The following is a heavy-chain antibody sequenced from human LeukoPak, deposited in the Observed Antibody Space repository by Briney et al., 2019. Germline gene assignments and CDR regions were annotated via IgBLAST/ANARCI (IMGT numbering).Heavy chain of an antibody. J-gene: IGHJ4*02. CDR2: IRYDVSNK. Sequence: PGGSLRLSCAASGFTFRTNAMSWVRQAPGKGLGWVAFIRYDVSNKYYADSVKGRFTISRDNSKNTLYLQMNSLRAEDTAVYYCAKDLEVIRHYYDSSGYYNYWGQGTLVTVSS. CDR1: GFTFRTNA. CDR3: AKDLEVIRHYYDSSGYYNY. V-gene: IGHV3-30*02. D-gene: IGHD3-22*01.